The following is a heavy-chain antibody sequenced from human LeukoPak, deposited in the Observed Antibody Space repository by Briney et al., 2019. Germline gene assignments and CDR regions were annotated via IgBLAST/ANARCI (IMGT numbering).Heavy chain of an antibody. J-gene: IGHJ4*02. V-gene: IGHV3-23*01. Sequence: ISGAGISTYYADSVKGRFTISRDNSKNTLFLQMNSLRAEDTAVYYCVKDVRGYCSSTSCPKDSWGQGALVTVSP. CDR3: VKDVRGYCSSTSCPKDS. D-gene: IGHD2-2*01. CDR2: ISGAGIST.